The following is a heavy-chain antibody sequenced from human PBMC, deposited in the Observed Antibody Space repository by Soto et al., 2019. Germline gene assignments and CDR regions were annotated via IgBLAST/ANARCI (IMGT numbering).Heavy chain of an antibody. CDR2: ISWNSGSI. V-gene: IGHV3-9*01. J-gene: IGHJ4*02. Sequence: GGSLRLSCAASGFTFDDYAMHWVRQAPGKGLEWVSGISWNSGSIGYADSVKGRITISRDNAKNSLYPQMNSLRAEDTAVYYCARDKRDLRFLEWSYYFDYWGQGT. CDR3: ARDKRDLRFLEWSYYFDY. CDR1: GFTFDDYA. D-gene: IGHD3-3*01.